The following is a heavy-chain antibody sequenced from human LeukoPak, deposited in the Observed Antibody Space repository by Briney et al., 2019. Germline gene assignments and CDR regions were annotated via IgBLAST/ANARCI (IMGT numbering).Heavy chain of an antibody. D-gene: IGHD5-18*01. CDR3: ARVGYSYGHYFDS. CDR1: GGSISSYY. J-gene: IGHJ4*02. V-gene: IGHV4-59*01. CDR2: IYYSGST. Sequence: SETLSLPFTVSGGSISSYYWSWIRQPPGKGLEWIGYIYYSGSTNYNPSLKSRVTISVDASKNQFSLRLSSVTAADTAVYYCARVGYSYGHYFDSWGQGALVTVSS.